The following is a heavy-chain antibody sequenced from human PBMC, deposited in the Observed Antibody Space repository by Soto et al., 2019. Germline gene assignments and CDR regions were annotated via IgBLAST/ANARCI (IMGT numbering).Heavy chain of an antibody. Sequence: QITLKESGPTLVKPTQTLTLTCTFSVFSLSTHRVGVAWIRQPPGKALEWLTLISGDDGKHYSPSLRTRLTITKDTSKNQVVLTLTNMDPVDTATYYYAHSPAYCDGPGCDYFAYWGLGTLVTVSS. D-gene: IGHD2-21*01. J-gene: IGHJ4*02. CDR1: VFSLSTHRVG. CDR3: AHSPAYCDGPGCDYFAY. V-gene: IGHV2-5*02. CDR2: ISGDDGK.